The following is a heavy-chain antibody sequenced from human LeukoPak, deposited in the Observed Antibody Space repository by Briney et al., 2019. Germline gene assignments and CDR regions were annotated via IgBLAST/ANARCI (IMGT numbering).Heavy chain of an antibody. CDR3: ARDSRYSYGSGGMDV. CDR2: IYYNGNT. Sequence: SETLSLTCTVSGGSIGSYYWTWIRQTPEKGLEWIGSIYYNGNTNYNPSLKSRVAISIDTSKSQFSLKVTSVIAANTATYYCARDSRYSYGSGGMDVWGQGTKVTVSS. V-gene: IGHV4-59*01. CDR1: GGSIGSYY. J-gene: IGHJ6*02. D-gene: IGHD3-10*01.